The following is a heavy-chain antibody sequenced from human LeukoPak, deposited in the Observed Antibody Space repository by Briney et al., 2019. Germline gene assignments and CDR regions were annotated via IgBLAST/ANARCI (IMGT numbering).Heavy chain of an antibody. Sequence: SVNVSCKSSEGTFSSYAISWVRQAPGQGLEWMGGIIPIVGTANYAQKFQGRVTINADEPTRTAYMELSSLRSEDTAVYYCARVFPYCSSTSCYGWFDPWGQGTLLTVSS. J-gene: IGHJ5*02. CDR1: EGTFSSYA. D-gene: IGHD2-2*01. CDR3: ARVFPYCSSTSCYGWFDP. CDR2: IIPIVGTA. V-gene: IGHV1-69*01.